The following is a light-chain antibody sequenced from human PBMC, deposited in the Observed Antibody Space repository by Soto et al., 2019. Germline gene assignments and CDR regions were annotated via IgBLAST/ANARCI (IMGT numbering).Light chain of an antibody. CDR3: SSYTTSSTGV. Sequence: QSALTQPASVSASPGQSITISCTGTSSDVGGFNYVSWFQQHPGEAPKLLIYEVNNRPSGVSNRFSASKSGNTASLTISGLQAEDEADYYCSSYTTSSTGVFGGGTKLTVL. CDR2: EVN. V-gene: IGLV2-14*01. CDR1: SSDVGGFNY. J-gene: IGLJ3*02.